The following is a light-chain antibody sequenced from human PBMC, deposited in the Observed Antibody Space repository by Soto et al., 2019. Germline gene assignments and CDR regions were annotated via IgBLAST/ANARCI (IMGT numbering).Light chain of an antibody. Sequence: QSVLTQPPSVSGAPGQRVTISCAGRSSNIGAGYDVHWYQQLPVTAPKLLIYGNSNRPSGVPDRFSGSKSGTSASLAITGLQAEDEAYYYCQSYDSSLSGWVFGGGTKVTVL. CDR2: GNS. J-gene: IGLJ3*02. CDR3: QSYDSSLSGWV. CDR1: SSNIGAGYD. V-gene: IGLV1-40*01.